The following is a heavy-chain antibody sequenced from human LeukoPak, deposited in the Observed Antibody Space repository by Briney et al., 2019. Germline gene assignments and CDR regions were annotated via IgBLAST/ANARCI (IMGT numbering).Heavy chain of an antibody. D-gene: IGHD3-10*02. CDR2: ISSSGSTI. J-gene: IGHJ6*04. CDR1: GFTFSSYD. Sequence: GGALRLSCAASGFTFSSYDMTWVRQAPGKGLEWVSYISSSGSTIYYADSVKGRFTISRDNAKNSLYLQMNSLRAEDTAVYYCAELGITMIGGVWGEGTTVTISS. V-gene: IGHV3-48*03. CDR3: AELGITMIGGV.